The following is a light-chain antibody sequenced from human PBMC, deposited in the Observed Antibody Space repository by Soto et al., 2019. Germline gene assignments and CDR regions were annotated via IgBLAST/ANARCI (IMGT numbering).Light chain of an antibody. Sequence: QSVLTQPPSVSAAPGQKVTISCSGSSSDIGNNYVSWYQQLPGTAPKLVIYDNNKRPSGIPDRFSGSKSGTSATLGITGLQTGDEADYYCATWDSSLSIKIFGGRTKLTVL. J-gene: IGLJ2*01. CDR1: SSDIGNNY. CDR3: ATWDSSLSIKI. CDR2: DNN. V-gene: IGLV1-51*01.